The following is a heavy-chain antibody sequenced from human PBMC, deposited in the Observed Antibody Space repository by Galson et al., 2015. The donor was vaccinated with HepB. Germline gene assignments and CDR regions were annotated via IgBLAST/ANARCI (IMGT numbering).Heavy chain of an antibody. CDR3: AKAGTVGPTELVLDY. Sequence: SLRLSCAASGFTFSSYAMSWVRQAPGKGLEWVSAISGSGGSTYYADSVKGRFTISRDNSKNTLYLQMNSLRAEDTAVYYCAKAGTVGPTELVLDYWGQGTLVTVSS. CDR1: GFTFSSYA. J-gene: IGHJ4*02. CDR2: ISGSGGST. D-gene: IGHD1-14*01. V-gene: IGHV3-23*01.